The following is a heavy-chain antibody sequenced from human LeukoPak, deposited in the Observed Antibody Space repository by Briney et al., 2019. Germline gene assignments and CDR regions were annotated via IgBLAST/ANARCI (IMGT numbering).Heavy chain of an antibody. D-gene: IGHD2-15*01. V-gene: IGHV4-59*12. CDR3: ARAPLAGHFDY. CDR1: GGSISSYY. Sequence: SETLSLTCTVSGGSISSYYWSWIRQPPGKGLEWIGYIYYSGSTNYNPSLKSRVTISVDTSKNQFSLKLSSVTAADTAVYYCARAPLAGHFDYWGQGTLVTVSS. J-gene: IGHJ4*02. CDR2: IYYSGST.